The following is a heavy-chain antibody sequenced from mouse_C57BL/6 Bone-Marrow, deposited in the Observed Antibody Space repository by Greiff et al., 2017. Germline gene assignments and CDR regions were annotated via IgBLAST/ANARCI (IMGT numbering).Heavy chain of an antibody. V-gene: IGHV1-4*01. J-gene: IGHJ1*03. Sequence: VQLQQSGAELARPGASVKMSCKASGYTFTSYTMHWVKQRPGQGLEWIGYINPSSGYTKYNQKFKDKATLTADKSSSTAYMQLSSLTSEDSAVYYCARGDYYGSSYSDWYCDVWGTGTTVTVSS. CDR2: INPSSGYT. CDR3: ARGDYYGSSYSDWYCDV. D-gene: IGHD1-1*01. CDR1: GYTFTSYT.